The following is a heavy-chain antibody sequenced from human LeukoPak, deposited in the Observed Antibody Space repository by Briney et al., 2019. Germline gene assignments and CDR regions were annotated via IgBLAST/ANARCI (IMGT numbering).Heavy chain of an antibody. CDR2: IYYSGST. CDR1: GGSISSYY. D-gene: IGHD1-26*01. Sequence: PSETLSLTCTVSGGSISSYYWSWIRQPPGKGLEWIGYIYYSGSTNYNPSLKSRVTISVDTSKNQFSLKLSSVTAADTAVYYCARVRIVGATDFDYWGQGTLVTVSS. CDR3: ARVRIVGATDFDY. J-gene: IGHJ4*02. V-gene: IGHV4-59*01.